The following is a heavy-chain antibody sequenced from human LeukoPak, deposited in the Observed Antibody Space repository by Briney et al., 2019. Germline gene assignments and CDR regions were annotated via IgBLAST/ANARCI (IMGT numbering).Heavy chain of an antibody. CDR1: GFTFSDYY. Sequence: GGSLRLSCTASGFTFSDYYMSWIRQAPGKGLEWVSYISSSGSTIYYADSVKGRFTISRDNAKNSLYLQMNSLRAEDTAVSYCARSGPLLDQAMVTILFDYWGQGTLVTVSS. CDR3: ARSGPLLDQAMVTILFDY. D-gene: IGHD5-18*01. V-gene: IGHV3-11*01. CDR2: ISSSGSTI. J-gene: IGHJ4*02.